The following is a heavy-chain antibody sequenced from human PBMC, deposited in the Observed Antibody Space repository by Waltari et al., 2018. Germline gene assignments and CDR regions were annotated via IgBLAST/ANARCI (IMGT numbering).Heavy chain of an antibody. CDR3: ASPKTYYYYGMAV. V-gene: IGHV3-53*01. CDR2: IYPAGST. Sequence: EVHLVESGGGLIQPGGSLRLSCAGAEIPVSNKYMNWVRQAPGKGLEWVSVIYPAGSTYYADSVKGRFTISRDTSKNTVYLQMNSLRVDDTAVYYCASPKTYYYYGMAVWGQGTTVTVSS. CDR1: EIPVSNKY. J-gene: IGHJ6*02.